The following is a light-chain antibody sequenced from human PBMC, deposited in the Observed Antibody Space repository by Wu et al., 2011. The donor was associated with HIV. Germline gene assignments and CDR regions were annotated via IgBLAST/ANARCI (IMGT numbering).Light chain of an antibody. CDR1: QSVRSF. Sequence: EIVLTQSPGTLSLSPGERATLSCRASQSVRSFLAWYQQKPGQAPRLLIYDAFNRATGIPSRFSGSGSGTDFTLTISRLEPEDSAVYYCQQYGSSPPVTFGQGTRLEIK. V-gene: IGKV3-20*01. CDR2: DAF. CDR3: QQYGSSPPVT. J-gene: IGKJ5*01.